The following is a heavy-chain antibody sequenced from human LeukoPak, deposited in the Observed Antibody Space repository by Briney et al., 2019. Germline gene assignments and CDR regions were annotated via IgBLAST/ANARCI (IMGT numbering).Heavy chain of an antibody. V-gene: IGHV4-39*01. CDR1: GGSISSSSYY. Sequence: PSETLSLTCTVSGGSISSSSYYWGWIRQPPGKGLEWIGSIYYSGSTYYNPSLKSRVNISVDTSKNQFSLKLSSVTAADTAVYYCARREWDIVVVPAAIWIWFDPWGQGTLVTVSS. CDR3: ARREWDIVVVPAAIWIWFDP. CDR2: IYYSGST. D-gene: IGHD2-2*02. J-gene: IGHJ5*02.